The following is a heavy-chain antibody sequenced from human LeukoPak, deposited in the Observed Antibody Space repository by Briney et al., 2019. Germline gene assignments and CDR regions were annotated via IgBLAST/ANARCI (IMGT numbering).Heavy chain of an antibody. CDR1: GFTVSSYS. D-gene: IGHD3-10*01. V-gene: IGHV3-21*01. CDR2: ISSSSSYI. Sequence: GGSLRLSCAASGFTVSSYSMNWVRQAPGKGLEWVSFISSSSSYIYYADSVKGRFTVSRDDAKNSLYLQMNSLRAEDTAVYFCARDKGGMVPFDYWGQGTLVTVSS. J-gene: IGHJ4*02. CDR3: ARDKGGMVPFDY.